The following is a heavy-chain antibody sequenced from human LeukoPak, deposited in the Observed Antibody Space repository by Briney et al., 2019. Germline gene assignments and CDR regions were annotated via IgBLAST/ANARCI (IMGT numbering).Heavy chain of an antibody. CDR2: ISYDGSNK. D-gene: IGHD3-9*01. CDR1: GFTFSNYG. V-gene: IGHV3-30*19. CDR3: ARGPYYDILTGYYNDAFDI. Sequence: GGSLRLSCAASGFTFSNYGVHWVRQAPGKGLEWVAVISYDGSNKYYADSVKGRFTISRDNSKNTLYLQMNSLRAEDTAVYYCARGPYYDILTGYYNDAFDIWGQGTMVTVSS. J-gene: IGHJ3*02.